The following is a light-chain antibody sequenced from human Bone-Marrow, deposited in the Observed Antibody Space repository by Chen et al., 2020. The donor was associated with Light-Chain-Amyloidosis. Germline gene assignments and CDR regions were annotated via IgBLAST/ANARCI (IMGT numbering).Light chain of an antibody. CDR3: QSADSSGTYEVI. CDR1: DLPTKY. V-gene: IGLV3-25*03. CDR2: RET. J-gene: IGLJ2*01. Sequence: SYELTQPPSVAVSRGQRARIIRSGEDLPTKYAYWYQQKPGQAPVLVIHRETERPSGISERFSGSSSGTTATLTISGVQAEDEADYHCQSADSSGTYEVIFGGGTKLTVL.